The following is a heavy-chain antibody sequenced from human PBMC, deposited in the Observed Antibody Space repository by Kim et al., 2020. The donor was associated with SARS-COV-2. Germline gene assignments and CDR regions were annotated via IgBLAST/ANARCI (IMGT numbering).Heavy chain of an antibody. V-gene: IGHV3-74*01. CDR3: ARDYQLYYYGMDV. D-gene: IGHD2-2*01. Sequence: HHDKGRLTSARDNATNTLYLQMNSVRAEDTAVYYCARDYQLYYYGMDVWGQGTTVTVSS. J-gene: IGHJ6*02.